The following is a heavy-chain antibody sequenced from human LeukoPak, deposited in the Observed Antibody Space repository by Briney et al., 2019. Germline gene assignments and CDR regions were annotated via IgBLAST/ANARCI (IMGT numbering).Heavy chain of an antibody. D-gene: IGHD4-17*01. CDR3: ARVRMTTVTTWWFDP. Sequence: GASVKVSCKASGYTFTSYGISWVRQAPGQGLEWMGWINTNTGNPTYAQDFTGRFVFSLDTSVSTAYLQISSLKADDTAVYYCARVRMTTVTTWWFDPWGQGTLVTVSS. CDR2: INTNTGNP. J-gene: IGHJ5*02. CDR1: GYTFTSYG. V-gene: IGHV7-4-1*02.